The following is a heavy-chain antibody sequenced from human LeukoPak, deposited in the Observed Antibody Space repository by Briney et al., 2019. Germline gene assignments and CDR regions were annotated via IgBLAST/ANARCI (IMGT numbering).Heavy chain of an antibody. CDR3: AREWGTGRFDP. CDR1: GGSISSYY. V-gene: IGHV4-59*01. D-gene: IGHD1-1*01. CDR2: IYYSGST. J-gene: IGHJ5*02. Sequence: SETLSLTCTVSGGSISSYYWSWIRQPRGKGLEWIGYIYYSGSTNYNPSLKSRVTISVDTSKNQFSLKLSSVTAADTAVYYCAREWGTGRFDPWGQGTLVTVSS.